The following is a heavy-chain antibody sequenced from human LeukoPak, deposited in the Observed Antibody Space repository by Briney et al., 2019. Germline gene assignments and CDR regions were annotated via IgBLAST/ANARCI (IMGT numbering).Heavy chain of an antibody. Sequence: ASVKVSCKASGYTFTGYYIHWVRQAPGQGLEWMGWINPNSGGTNYAQKFQGRVTMTRDTSISTAYMELSRLRSDDTAVYYCASNDFWSGYYTDNDAFDIWGQGTMVTVSS. V-gene: IGHV1-2*02. D-gene: IGHD3-3*01. CDR2: INPNSGGT. CDR3: ASNDFWSGYYTDNDAFDI. J-gene: IGHJ3*02. CDR1: GYTFTGYY.